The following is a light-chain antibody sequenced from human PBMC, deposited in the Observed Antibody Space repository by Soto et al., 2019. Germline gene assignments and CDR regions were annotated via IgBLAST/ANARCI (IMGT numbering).Light chain of an antibody. CDR3: QQYGSSPPWT. CDR1: QSVSSSY. V-gene: IGKV3-20*01. Sequence: EIVLTQSPGTLSLSTGERATLSCSARQSVSSSYLAWYQQKPGQAPRLLIYGASSRATGIPDRFSGSGSGTDFTLTISRLEPEDFAVYYCQQYGSSPPWTFGQGTKVDIK. J-gene: IGKJ1*01. CDR2: GAS.